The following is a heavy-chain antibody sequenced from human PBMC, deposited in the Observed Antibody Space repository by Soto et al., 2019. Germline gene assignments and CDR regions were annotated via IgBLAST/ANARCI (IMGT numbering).Heavy chain of an antibody. CDR1: GFTFSSYA. J-gene: IGHJ4*02. D-gene: IGHD6-25*01. V-gene: IGHV3-23*01. Sequence: GGSLRLSCAASGFTFSSYAMSWVHQAPGKGLEWVSAISGSGGSTYYADSVKGRFTISRDNSKNTLYLQMNSLRAEDTAVYYCAHPGRGYSGDFDYWGQGTLVTVSS. CDR2: ISGSGGST. CDR3: AHPGRGYSGDFDY.